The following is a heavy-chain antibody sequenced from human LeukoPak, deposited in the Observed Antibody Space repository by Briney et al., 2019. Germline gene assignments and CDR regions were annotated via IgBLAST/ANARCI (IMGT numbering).Heavy chain of an antibody. J-gene: IGHJ4*02. D-gene: IGHD1-7*01. V-gene: IGHV4-39*07. CDR1: GGFISSRSSY. CDR3: ARGNWNYEGSFDY. CDR2: MYYSGTY. Sequence: SETLSLTCSVSGGFISSRSSYWGWLPQCPGKGREWIGNMYYSGTYYYNPPLKSRVTISVDSSKTQFSLELSSVTAADTAVYYCARGNWNYEGSFDYWGQGTLVTVSS.